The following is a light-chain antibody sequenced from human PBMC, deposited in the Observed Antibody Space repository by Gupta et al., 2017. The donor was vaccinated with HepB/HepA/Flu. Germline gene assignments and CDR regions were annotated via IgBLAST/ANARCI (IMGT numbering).Light chain of an antibody. V-gene: IGKV1-39*01. CDR2: AAS. Sequence: DIQMTKSPPSLSAFVGDRVTITCRASQSISSYLNWYQQKPGEAPKLLMYAASSVKSGVPSRFSGSGSETYFTLTISMLQPEDFATYYCQHSDTTPWTFGQGTKVEIK. CDR1: QSISSY. CDR3: QHSDTTPWT. J-gene: IGKJ1*01.